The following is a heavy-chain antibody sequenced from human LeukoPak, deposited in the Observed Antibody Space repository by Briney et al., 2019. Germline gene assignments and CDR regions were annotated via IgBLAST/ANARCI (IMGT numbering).Heavy chain of an antibody. D-gene: IGHD3-9*01. CDR2: INDGGST. J-gene: IGHJ4*02. CDR3: ARGGHFDFPFDY. Sequence: PSETLSLTCAVYGGSFSGYYWSWIRQPPGKGLEWIGEINDGGSTNYNPSLKSRVTMSVDTSKNQFSLKLSSVTAADTAVYYCARGGHFDFPFDYWGQGTLVTVSS. CDR1: GGSFSGYY. V-gene: IGHV4-34*01.